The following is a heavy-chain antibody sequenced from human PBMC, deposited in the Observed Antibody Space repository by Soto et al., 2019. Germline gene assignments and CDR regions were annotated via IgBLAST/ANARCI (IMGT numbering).Heavy chain of an antibody. D-gene: IGHD2-2*01. Sequence: EVQLLESGGGLVQPGGSLRLSCAASGFTFSSYAMSWVRQAPGKGLEWVSAISGSGGSTYYADSVKGRFTISRDNSKNTLYLQMNSLRAEDTAVYYCARSLVPAAKYYYGMDVWGQGTTVTVSS. V-gene: IGHV3-23*01. J-gene: IGHJ6*02. CDR2: ISGSGGST. CDR1: GFTFSSYA. CDR3: ARSLVPAAKYYYGMDV.